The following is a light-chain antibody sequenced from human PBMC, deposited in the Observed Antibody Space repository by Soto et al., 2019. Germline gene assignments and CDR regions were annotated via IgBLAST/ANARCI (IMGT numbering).Light chain of an antibody. Sequence: ERVMTQSTATLSVSPGEGATLSCRANQHVSSHIAWYQHKPGQAPRLLIHAASTRAPGVPVRFSGSGSGTEFTLTISSLQFEDFAVYYCQQYQSWPFPFGQGTKLEIK. CDR3: QQYQSWPFP. CDR2: AAS. CDR1: QHVSSH. V-gene: IGKV3-15*01. J-gene: IGKJ2*01.